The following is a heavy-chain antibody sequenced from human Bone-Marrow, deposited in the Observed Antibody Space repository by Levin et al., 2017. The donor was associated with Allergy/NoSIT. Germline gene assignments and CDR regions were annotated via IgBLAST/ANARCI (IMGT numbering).Heavy chain of an antibody. CDR1: GFTFDDYA. D-gene: IGHD1-1*01. J-gene: IGHJ4*02. CDR3: TKDLESGTTSFLNFDD. Sequence: SLKISCVGSGFTFDDYAMHWVRKAPGKGLEWVSGISGDTDRVAYAESVKGRFTISRDNAKNSLYLYMNSLRSEDTAFYYCTKDLESGTTSFLNFDDWGQGTLVTVSS. V-gene: IGHV3-9*01. CDR2: ISGDTDRV.